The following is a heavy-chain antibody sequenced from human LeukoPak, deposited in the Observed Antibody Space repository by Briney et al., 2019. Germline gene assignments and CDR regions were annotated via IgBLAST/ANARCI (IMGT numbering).Heavy chain of an antibody. CDR3: ARRGHGYGSPFDY. D-gene: IGHD5-18*01. CDR2: IRHDGSEK. J-gene: IGHJ4*02. V-gene: IGHV3-7*01. CDR1: GFTFSSYW. Sequence: PGGSLRLSCAASGFTFSSYWMSWVRQAPGKGLGWVANIRHDGSEKYYVDSVKGRFTISRDNSKNTLDLQMTSLRAEDTAVYYCARRGHGYGSPFDYWGQGTLVTVSS.